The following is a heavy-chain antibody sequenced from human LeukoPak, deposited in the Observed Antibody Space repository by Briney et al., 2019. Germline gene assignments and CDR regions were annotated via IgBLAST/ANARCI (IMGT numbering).Heavy chain of an antibody. J-gene: IGHJ4*02. V-gene: IGHV5-51*01. CDR1: VYSFTSYW. CDR2: IYPGDSDT. Sequence: GESLKISCKGSVYSFTSYWIGWVRQMPGKGLEWMGIIYPGDSDTRYSPSFQGQVTISAGKSISTAYLQWSSLKASDTAMYYCARSPPGYSSGWYPSFVDYWGQGTLVTVSS. CDR3: ARSPPGYSSGWYPSFVDY. D-gene: IGHD6-19*01.